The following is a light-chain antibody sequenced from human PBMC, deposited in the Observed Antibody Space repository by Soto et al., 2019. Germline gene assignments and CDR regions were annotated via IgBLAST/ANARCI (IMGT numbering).Light chain of an antibody. CDR3: QQYNGYSTWT. CDR2: GAS. Sequence: EIVFTQSPGTLSLSPGERATLSCRASQSVSSSRLAWYRQKPGQAPRLLIYGASSRATGIPDRFSGSGSGTEFTLTISSLQPDDFATYYCQQYNGYSTWTFGQGTKVDIK. V-gene: IGKV3-20*01. CDR1: QSVSSSR. J-gene: IGKJ1*01.